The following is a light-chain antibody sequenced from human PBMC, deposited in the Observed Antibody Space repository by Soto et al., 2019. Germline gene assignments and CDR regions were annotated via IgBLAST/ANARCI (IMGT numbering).Light chain of an antibody. CDR3: SSYAGSNNPYV. V-gene: IGLV1-40*01. Sequence: QSVLTQPPSVSGAPGQRVTISCAGSDSNIGAGSDVHWYQHLPGTAPKLLIYENSNRPSGVPDRFSGSKSGTSGSLDITGLQAEDEADYYCSSYAGSNNPYVFGTGTKLTVL. J-gene: IGLJ1*01. CDR1: DSNIGAGSD. CDR2: ENS.